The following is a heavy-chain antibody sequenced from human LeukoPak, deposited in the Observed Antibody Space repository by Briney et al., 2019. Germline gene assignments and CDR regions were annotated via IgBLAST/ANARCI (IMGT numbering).Heavy chain of an antibody. J-gene: IGHJ5*01. V-gene: IGHV3-21*04. Sequence: SGGSLRLSCAASGFTFSSYSMNWVRQAPGKGLEWVSSISSSSSYIYYADSVKGRFTISRDNSKNSLYLHLNSLRTEDTALYYCVKDGVAGTGLANWFDSWGQGTLVTVSS. CDR3: VKDGVAGTGLANWFDS. CDR2: ISSSSSYI. CDR1: GFTFSSYS. D-gene: IGHD6-19*01.